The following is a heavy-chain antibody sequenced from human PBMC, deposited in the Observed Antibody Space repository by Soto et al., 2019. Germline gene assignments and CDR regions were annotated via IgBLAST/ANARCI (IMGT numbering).Heavy chain of an antibody. J-gene: IGHJ3*02. Sequence: ASGKVSCKASGYTFTSYGISWVRQAPGQGLEWMGWISAYNGNTNYAQKLQGRVTMTTDTSTSTAYMELRSLRSDDTAVYYCARDPASNIYDFWSGYYPDAFDIWGQGTMVTVSS. CDR3: ARDPASNIYDFWSGYYPDAFDI. V-gene: IGHV1-18*01. CDR1: GYTFTSYG. D-gene: IGHD3-3*01. CDR2: ISAYNGNT.